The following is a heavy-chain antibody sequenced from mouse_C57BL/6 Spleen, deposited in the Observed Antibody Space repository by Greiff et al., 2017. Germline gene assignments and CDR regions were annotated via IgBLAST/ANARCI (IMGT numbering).Heavy chain of an antibody. Sequence: VQLQQSGSELRRPGSSVKLSCKDFDSEVFPIAYMSWVRQKPGHGFEWIGGILPSIGRTIYGEKFEDKATLDADTLSNTAYLELNSLTSEDSAIYYCARSSSNHYGAYYFDYWGQGTTLTVSS. J-gene: IGHJ2*01. D-gene: IGHD1-1*02. CDR1: DSEVFPIAY. V-gene: IGHV15-2*01. CDR3: ARSSSNHYGAYYFDY. CDR2: ILPSIGRT.